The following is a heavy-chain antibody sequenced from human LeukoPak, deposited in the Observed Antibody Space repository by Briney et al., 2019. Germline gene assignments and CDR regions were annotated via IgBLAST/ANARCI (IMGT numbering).Heavy chain of an antibody. Sequence: ASVEVSCKASGGTFSSYAISWVPQAPGQGLEWMGGIIPIFGTANYAQKSQGRVTITPDKSTSTAYMEMSSLRSEDTGVYYCARGDGSGWDFDYWGQGTLVTVSS. V-gene: IGHV1-69*06. D-gene: IGHD6-19*01. CDR3: ARGDGSGWDFDY. CDR2: IIPIFGTA. J-gene: IGHJ4*02. CDR1: GGTFSSYA.